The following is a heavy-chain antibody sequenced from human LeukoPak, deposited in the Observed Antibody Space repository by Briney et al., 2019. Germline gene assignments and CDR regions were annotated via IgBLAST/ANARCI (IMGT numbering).Heavy chain of an antibody. CDR2: LILGTHI. V-gene: IGHV5-10-1*01. J-gene: IGHJ4*02. Sequence: GESLRISCKGSGYSFTTYWTAGGARCPGKAWGGWGGLILGTHINYSPSFQGHVTISTDKSISTAYLHWSSLKASDTAMYYCARRGLQSDYFDYWGQGTLVTVSS. D-gene: IGHD5-24*01. CDR1: GYSFTTYW. CDR3: ARRGLQSDYFDY.